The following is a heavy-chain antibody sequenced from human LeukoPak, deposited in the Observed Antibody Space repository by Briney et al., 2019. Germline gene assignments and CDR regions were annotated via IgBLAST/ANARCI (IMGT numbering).Heavy chain of an antibody. Sequence: ASVKVSCKASGGTFSSYAISWVRQAPGQGLEWMGGIIPIFGTANYAQKFQGRVTITTDESTSTAYMELSSLRSEDTAVYYCATGPLHTLLFDYWGQGTLVTVSS. D-gene: IGHD2-15*01. J-gene: IGHJ4*02. CDR3: ATGPLHTLLFDY. CDR1: GGTFSSYA. CDR2: IIPIFGTA. V-gene: IGHV1-69*05.